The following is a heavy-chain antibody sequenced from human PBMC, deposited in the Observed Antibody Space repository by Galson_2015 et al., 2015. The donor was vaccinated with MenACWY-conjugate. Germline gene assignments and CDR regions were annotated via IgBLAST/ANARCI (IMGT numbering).Heavy chain of an antibody. V-gene: IGHV3-73*01. Sequence: SLRLSCADSRFNFGGSHMHWVRQPPGKGLEWVGHVRSQSRNYETAYGASVMGRFTIFRDDSRNTAYLQMNNLKVEDTAVYYCARQTNSCHDFWGQGTLVTVSS. CDR3: ARQTNSCHDF. CDR1: RFNFGGSH. D-gene: IGHD2-2*01. J-gene: IGHJ4*02. CDR2: VRSQSRNYET.